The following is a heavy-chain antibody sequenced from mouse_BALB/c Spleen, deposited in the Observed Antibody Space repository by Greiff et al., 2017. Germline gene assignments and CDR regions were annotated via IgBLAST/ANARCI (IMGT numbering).Heavy chain of an antibody. CDR1: GFSLSRYS. CDR3: ATPSSTMMTDWFAY. D-gene: IGHD2-4*01. CDR2: IWGGGST. V-gene: IGHV2-6-4*01. Sequence: VKLVESGPGLVAPSQSLSITCTVSGFSLSRYSVHWVRQPPGKGLEWLGMIWGGGSTDYNSALKSRLSISKDNSKSQVFLKMNSLQTDDTAMYYCATPSSTMMTDWFAYWGQGTLVTVSA. J-gene: IGHJ3*01.